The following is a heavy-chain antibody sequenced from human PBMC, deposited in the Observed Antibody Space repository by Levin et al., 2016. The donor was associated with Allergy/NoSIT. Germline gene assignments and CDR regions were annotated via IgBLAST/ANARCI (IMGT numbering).Heavy chain of an antibody. CDR2: IYPGDSDT. CDR3: ARSSLLGGSYWGAFDI. J-gene: IGHJ3*02. V-gene: IGHV5-51*01. D-gene: IGHD1-26*01. Sequence: VRQMPGKGLEWMGIIYPGDSDTRYSPSFQGQVTISADKSISTAYLQWSSLKASDTAMYYCARSSLLGGSYWGAFDIWGQGTMVTVSS.